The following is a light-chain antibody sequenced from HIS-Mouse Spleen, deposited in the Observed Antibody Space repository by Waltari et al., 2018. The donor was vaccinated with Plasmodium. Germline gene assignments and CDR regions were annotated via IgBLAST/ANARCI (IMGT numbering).Light chain of an antibody. J-gene: IGKJ1*01. V-gene: IGKV3-20*01. CDR2: GAS. CDR1: QSVSSSY. CDR3: QQYGSSGT. Sequence: EIVLTQSPGTLSLSPGERATLSCRASQSVSSSYLAWYQQKPGQAPRLLIYGASSRATGVPDRFSGSGSGTDLTLTSSRLEPEDVAVYYCQQYGSSGTFGQGTKVEIK.